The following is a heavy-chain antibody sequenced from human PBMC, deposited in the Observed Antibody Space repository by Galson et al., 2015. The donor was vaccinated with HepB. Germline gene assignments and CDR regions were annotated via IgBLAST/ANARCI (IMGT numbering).Heavy chain of an antibody. Sequence: SLRLSCAASGFTFSSNAMTWVRQAPGEGLEWVSSISDRGGSTYYAXTVTGRFTISRDNSKNTLYLQMNSLRVEDTAVYYCAKDQRSSRASRYDWFDPWGQGTLVTVSS. CDR3: AKDQRSSRASRYDWFDP. CDR2: ISDRGGST. CDR1: GFTFSSNA. J-gene: IGHJ5*02. D-gene: IGHD6-25*01. V-gene: IGHV3-23*01.